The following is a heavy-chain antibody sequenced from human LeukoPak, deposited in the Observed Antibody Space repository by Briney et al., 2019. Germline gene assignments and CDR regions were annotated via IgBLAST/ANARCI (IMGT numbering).Heavy chain of an antibody. CDR1: DYFITSAHF. D-gene: IGHD1-1*01. Sequence: PSETLSLTCSVSDYFITSAHFWGWIRQPPGKGLEWIGSIYHSGSTHYNPSLKTRVSISVDTSKNQFSLSLTSVTAADTALYYCARVTTGGSYYIDVWGTGTTVTVSS. CDR2: IYHSGST. CDR3: ARVTTGGSYYIDV. J-gene: IGHJ6*03. V-gene: IGHV4-38-2*02.